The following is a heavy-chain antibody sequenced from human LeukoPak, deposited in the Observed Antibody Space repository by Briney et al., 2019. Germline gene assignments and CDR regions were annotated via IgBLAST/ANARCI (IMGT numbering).Heavy chain of an antibody. CDR1: GFTFSNYA. CDR3: ARVSGYQDHDY. V-gene: IGHV3-48*04. Sequence: GGSLRLSCAAPGFTFSNYAMNWVRQAPGKGLEWVAVLIGSSGATDYADPVKGRFTISRDNAKNSLYLQMNSLRAEDTAVYYCARVSGYQDHDYWGQGTLVTVSS. D-gene: IGHD3-22*01. J-gene: IGHJ4*02. CDR2: LIGSSGAT.